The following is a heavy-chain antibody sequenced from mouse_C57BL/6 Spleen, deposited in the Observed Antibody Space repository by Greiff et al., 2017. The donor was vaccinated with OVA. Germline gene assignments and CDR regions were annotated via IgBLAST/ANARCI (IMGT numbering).Heavy chain of an antibody. CDR3: ARVYAEGYFDY. J-gene: IGHJ2*01. CDR1: GFTFSDYY. CDR2: INYDGSST. Sequence: EVKLVESEGGLVQPGSSMKLSCTASGFTFSDYYMAWVRQVPEKGLEWVANINYDGSSTYYLDSLKSRFIISRDNAKNILYLQMSSLKSEDTATYYCARVYAEGYFDYWGQGTTLTVSS. V-gene: IGHV5-16*01. D-gene: IGHD1-1*01.